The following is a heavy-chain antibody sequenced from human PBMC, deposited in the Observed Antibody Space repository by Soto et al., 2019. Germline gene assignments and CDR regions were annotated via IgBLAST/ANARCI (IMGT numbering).Heavy chain of an antibody. CDR1: GGTFSSYA. CDR3: ATTEGYYDFWSGYYRDYYYGMDV. D-gene: IGHD3-3*01. CDR2: IIPIFGTA. V-gene: IGHV1-69*01. J-gene: IGHJ6*02. Sequence: QVQLVQFGAEVKKPGSSVKVSCKASGGTFSSYAISWVRQAPGQGLEWMGGIIPIFGTANYAQKFQGRVTTTADESTSTAYMELSSLRSEDTAVYYCATTEGYYDFWSGYYRDYYYGMDVWGQGTTVTVSS.